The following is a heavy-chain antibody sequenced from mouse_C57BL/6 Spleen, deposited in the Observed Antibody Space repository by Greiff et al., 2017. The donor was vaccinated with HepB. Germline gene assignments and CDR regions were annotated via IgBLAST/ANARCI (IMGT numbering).Heavy chain of an antibody. CDR3: ERGTTVVAKGGYAMDY. J-gene: IGHJ4*01. CDR1: GYTFTSYW. D-gene: IGHD1-1*01. Sequence: QVQLQQPGAELVMPGASVKLSCKASGYTFTSYWMHWVKQRPGQGLEWIGEIDPSDSYTNYNQKFKGKSTLTVDKSSSTAYMQPSSLTSEDSAVYYWERGTTVVAKGGYAMDYWGQGTSVTVSS. CDR2: IDPSDSYT. V-gene: IGHV1-69*01.